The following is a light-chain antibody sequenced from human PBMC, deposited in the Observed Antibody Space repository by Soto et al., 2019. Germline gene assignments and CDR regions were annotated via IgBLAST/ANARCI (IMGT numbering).Light chain of an antibody. Sequence: SYDLTQPPSVSVAPGKTARITCGGNNIVSKSVHWYQQKPGQAPVLVIYYDSDRPSGIPERFSGSNSGNTATLTISRVEAGDEADYYCQVWDSSSDHPVVFGGGTKLTVL. CDR2: YDS. CDR3: QVWDSSSDHPVV. CDR1: NIVSKS. V-gene: IGLV3-21*04. J-gene: IGLJ2*01.